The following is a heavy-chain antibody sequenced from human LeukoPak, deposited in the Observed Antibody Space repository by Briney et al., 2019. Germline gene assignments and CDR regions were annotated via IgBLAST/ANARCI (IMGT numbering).Heavy chain of an antibody. Sequence: GGSLRLSCAASGFTFRSYAMSWVRQAPGKGLEWVSAINPAGSRSFYADSVKGRFTISRDNSKSTLYLQMNSLRAEDSAVYFCAKEAGIVLGGDYWGLGTLVTVSS. V-gene: IGHV3-23*01. CDR2: INPAGSRS. J-gene: IGHJ4*02. CDR3: AKEAGIVLGGDY. D-gene: IGHD1-26*01. CDR1: GFTFRSYA.